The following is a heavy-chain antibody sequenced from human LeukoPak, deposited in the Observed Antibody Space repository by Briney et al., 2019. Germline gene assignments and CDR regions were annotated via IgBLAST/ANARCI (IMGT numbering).Heavy chain of an antibody. CDR3: AKGYYYGSGSYTTLDY. J-gene: IGHJ4*02. Sequence: PGGSLRLSCAASGFTFSNYDMSWVRQAPGKGLEWVSAISGTGDSTYYADSVKGRFTISRDNSKNTLYLQMNSLRAEDTAVYYCAKGYYYGSGSYTTLDYWGQGTLVTVSS. CDR1: GFTFSNYD. D-gene: IGHD3-10*01. V-gene: IGHV3-23*01. CDR2: ISGTGDST.